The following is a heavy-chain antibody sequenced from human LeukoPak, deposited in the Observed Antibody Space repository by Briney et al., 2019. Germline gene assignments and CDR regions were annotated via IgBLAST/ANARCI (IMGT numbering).Heavy chain of an antibody. Sequence: GGSLRLSCAASGLTLSPYSVNWGRQRPGKGLEWVSSISSSGAYINYADSVKGRVIISRDNAKNSLYLQMNSLRAEDTAVYYCATTYYYGSGSSYSPYFDSWGQGTLVTVSS. J-gene: IGHJ4*02. D-gene: IGHD3-10*01. V-gene: IGHV3-21*01. CDR3: ATTYYYGSGSSYSPYFDS. CDR1: GLTLSPYS. CDR2: ISSSGAYI.